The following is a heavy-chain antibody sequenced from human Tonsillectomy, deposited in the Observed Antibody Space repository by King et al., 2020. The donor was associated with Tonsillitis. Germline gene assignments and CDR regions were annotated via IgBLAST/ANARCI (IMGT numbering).Heavy chain of an antibody. D-gene: IGHD3-10*01. J-gene: IGHJ6*03. CDR3: ARYGITISAYYMDV. CDR1: GGTFSRYD. V-gene: IGHV1-69*14. Sequence: QLVQSGAEVKKPGSSVKVSCKASGGTFSRYDISWVRQGPGQGLEWMGGIIPIFGTENYAQKFQGRVTITADKSTSIAYMELSSLRSEDTAVYYCARYGITISAYYMDVWGKGTTVTVSS. CDR2: IIPIFGTE.